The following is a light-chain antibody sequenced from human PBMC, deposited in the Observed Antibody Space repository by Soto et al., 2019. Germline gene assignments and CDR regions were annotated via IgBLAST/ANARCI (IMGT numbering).Light chain of an antibody. CDR1: QDIRRY. J-gene: IGKJ3*01. Sequence: DIQLTQSPSFLSASVGDRVTITCRASQDIRRYLAWYQQKAGKAPKLLIYAASTLQKGVPSRFSGSGSGTEFTLTISSLQPDDFATYYFQQLNTYPLFTFGPGTEVDI. CDR2: AAS. CDR3: QQLNTYPLFT. V-gene: IGKV1-9*01.